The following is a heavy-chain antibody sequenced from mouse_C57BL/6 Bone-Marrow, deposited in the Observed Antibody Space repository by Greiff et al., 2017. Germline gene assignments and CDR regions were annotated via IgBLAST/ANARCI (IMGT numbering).Heavy chain of an antibody. CDR3: AGYYYGSSFDY. J-gene: IGHJ2*01. V-gene: IGHV1-64*01. Sequence: VQLQQPGAELVKPGASVKLSCKASGYTFTSSWMHWVKQRPGQGLEWIGMIHPNSGSTNYNEKFKSKATLTVDKSSSTAYMHLSSLTSEDSAVYYCAGYYYGSSFDYWGRGTTLTVSS. CDR2: IHPNSGST. D-gene: IGHD1-1*01. CDR1: GYTFTSSW.